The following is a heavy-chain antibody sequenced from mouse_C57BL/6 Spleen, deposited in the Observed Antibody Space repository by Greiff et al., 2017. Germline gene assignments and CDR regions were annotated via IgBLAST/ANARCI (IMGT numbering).Heavy chain of an antibody. Sequence: EVKLVESGAELVKPGASVKLSCTASGFNIKDYYMHWVKQRTEQGLEWIGRIDPEDGETKYAPKFQGKATITADTSSNTAYLQLSSLTSEDTAVYYCARPPTVGSYRYAVDYWGQGTSVTVSS. D-gene: IGHD1-1*02. V-gene: IGHV14-2*01. CDR1: GFNIKDYY. J-gene: IGHJ4*01. CDR2: IDPEDGET. CDR3: ARPPTVGSYRYAVDY.